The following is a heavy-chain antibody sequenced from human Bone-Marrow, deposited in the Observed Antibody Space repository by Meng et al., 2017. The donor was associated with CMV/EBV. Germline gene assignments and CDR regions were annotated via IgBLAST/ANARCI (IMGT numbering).Heavy chain of an antibody. D-gene: IGHD3-22*01. V-gene: IGHV1-46*01. CDR3: ARDLVGYDAFDV. CDR2: INPDGGTT. Sequence: ASVKVSCKASGYTFITYYIHWVRQAPGQGLEWMGRINPDGGTTTYSQKFQGGVTLTSDTSTNTVYMKLSRLRYEDTAVYYCARDLVGYDAFDVWGQGTMVTVSS. CDR1: GYTFITYY. J-gene: IGHJ3*01.